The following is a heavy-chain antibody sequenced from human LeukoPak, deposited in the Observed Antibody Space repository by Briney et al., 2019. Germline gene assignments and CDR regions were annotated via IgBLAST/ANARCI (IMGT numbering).Heavy chain of an antibody. D-gene: IGHD2-2*01. CDR3: AKRSGYCSSTSCWSGVDY. CDR2: IRYDGSNK. Sequence: PGGSLRLSCAASGFSFSSYGMHWVRQAPGKGLECVAFIRYDGSNKYYADSVKGRLTISRDNSKNTLYLQMNSLRAEDTAVYYCAKRSGYCSSTSCWSGVDYWGQGTLVTVSS. V-gene: IGHV3-30*02. J-gene: IGHJ4*02. CDR1: GFSFSSYG.